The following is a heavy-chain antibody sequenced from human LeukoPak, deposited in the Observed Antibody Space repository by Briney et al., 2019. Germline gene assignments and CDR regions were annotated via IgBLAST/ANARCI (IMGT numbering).Heavy chain of an antibody. V-gene: IGHV3-23*01. D-gene: IGHD3-9*01. Sequence: GGSLRLSCAAAGFTVSSYAMSWVRQAPGKGLEWVSAISGSGGSTYYADSVKGRLTNSRDNSKNTLHLQMNSLRAEHTAVYYCAKDERYLVWFYWGQGTLVSVSS. CDR3: AKDERYLVWFY. CDR1: GFTVSSYA. CDR2: ISGSGGST. J-gene: IGHJ1*01.